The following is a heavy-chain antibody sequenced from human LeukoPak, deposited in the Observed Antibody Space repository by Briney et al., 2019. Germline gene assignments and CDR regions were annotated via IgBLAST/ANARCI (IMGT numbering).Heavy chain of an antibody. CDR2: INPNSGGT. Sequence: GASVKVSCKASGYTFTGYYMHWVRQAPGQGLEWMGWINPNSGGTNYAQKFQGRVTMTRDTSISTAYMELSRLRSDDTAVYYCARGSRRIVVVITLSFDYWGQGTLVTVSS. V-gene: IGHV1-2*02. D-gene: IGHD3-22*01. J-gene: IGHJ4*02. CDR1: GYTFTGYY. CDR3: ARGSRRIVVVITLSFDY.